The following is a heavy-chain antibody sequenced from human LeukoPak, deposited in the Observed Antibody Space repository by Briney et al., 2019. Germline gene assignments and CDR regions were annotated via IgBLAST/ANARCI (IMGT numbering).Heavy chain of an antibody. CDR2: ISGNGGTT. CDR3: ARERVTGTSYYYYYGMDV. D-gene: IGHD6-19*01. J-gene: IGHJ6*02. Sequence: GGSLRLSCAASGFAFNTYGMSWVRQAPGKGLEWVSAISGNGGTTYYSDSVKGRFTISRDNSKNTLYLQMNSLRAGDTAVYYCARERVTGTSYYYYYGMDVWGQGTTVTVSS. V-gene: IGHV3-23*01. CDR1: GFAFNTYG.